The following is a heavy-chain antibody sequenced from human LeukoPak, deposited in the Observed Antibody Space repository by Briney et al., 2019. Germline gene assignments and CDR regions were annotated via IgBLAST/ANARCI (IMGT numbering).Heavy chain of an antibody. Sequence: PGGSLRLSCAASGFTFSDYYMSWIRQAPGKGLEWVSYISSSGTTIYYADSVKGRFTISRDNAKNSLYLQMNSLRAEDTAVYYCARDILWFGESNRVPWGQGTLVTVSS. CDR3: ARDILWFGESNRVP. CDR1: GFTFSDYY. J-gene: IGHJ4*02. D-gene: IGHD3-10*01. CDR2: ISSSGTTI. V-gene: IGHV3-11*04.